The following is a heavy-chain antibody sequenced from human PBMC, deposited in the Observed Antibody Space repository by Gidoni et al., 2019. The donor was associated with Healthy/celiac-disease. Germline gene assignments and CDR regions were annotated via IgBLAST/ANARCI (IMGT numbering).Heavy chain of an antibody. D-gene: IGHD3-22*01. J-gene: IGHJ4*02. V-gene: IGHV3-66*01. CDR3: ARDSSGYYSTDY. CDR2: IYSGGST. Sequence: EVQLVESGGGLVQPGGSLRLSCAASGFTVSSNYMRWVRQAPGKGLEWVSVIYSGGSTYYADSVKGRFTISRDNSKNTLYLQMNSLRAEDTAVYYCARDSSGYYSTDYWGQGTLVTVSS. CDR1: GFTVSSNY.